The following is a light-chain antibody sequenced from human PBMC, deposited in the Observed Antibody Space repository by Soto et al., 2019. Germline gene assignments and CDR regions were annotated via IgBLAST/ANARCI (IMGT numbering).Light chain of an antibody. CDR1: QSFRGL. J-gene: IGKJ5*01. CDR3: QQRHMWPIT. CDR2: DAY. V-gene: IGKV3-11*01. Sequence: EVLLTQSPVTLSLSPGERGTLSFGASQSFRGLLAWYQQKPGQAPRLLIYDAYNRATGIPPRFSGSGSGTDFTLTISSLEPEDSAVYYCQQRHMWPITFGQGTRLEIK.